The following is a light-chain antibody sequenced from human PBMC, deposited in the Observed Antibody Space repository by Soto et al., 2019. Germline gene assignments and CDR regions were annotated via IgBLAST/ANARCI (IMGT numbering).Light chain of an antibody. CDR2: GAS. CDR3: QQSYSIPQV. Sequence: DIQMTQYPSSLSTSVGDRVTITCRASQTISSYLNWYQHKPGKAPKLLIYGASALKSGVPSRFSGSGSGTDFTLTISSPQPEDSATYYCQQSYSIPQVFGQGTKLEIK. J-gene: IGKJ2*01. V-gene: IGKV1-39*01. CDR1: QTISSY.